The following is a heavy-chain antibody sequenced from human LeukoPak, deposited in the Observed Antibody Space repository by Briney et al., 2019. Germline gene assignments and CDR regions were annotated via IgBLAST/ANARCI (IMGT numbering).Heavy chain of an antibody. CDR2: INPNSGGT. J-gene: IGHJ4*02. CDR1: GYTFTGYY. CDR3: ASTESFSSGPFDY. V-gene: IGHV1-2*02. D-gene: IGHD6-19*01. Sequence: GASVKVPCKASGYTFTGYYIHWLRQAPGQGLEWMGWINPNSGGTNYAQKFQGRVTMTRDTSITTAYMELSRLRSDDTAVYYCASTESFSSGPFDYWGQGTLVTVSS.